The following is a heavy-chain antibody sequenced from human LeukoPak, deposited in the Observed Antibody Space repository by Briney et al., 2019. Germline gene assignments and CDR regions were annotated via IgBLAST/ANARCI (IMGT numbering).Heavy chain of an antibody. CDR2: ISGNGDTT. D-gene: IGHD1-1*01. CDR3: VKDVNWSTY. Sequence: RGSLRLSCAAAGFTFSSYAMIWVRQAPGKGLEWVSVISGNGDTTYYADSVKGRFTISRDNSRNTVYLQMNSLRGDDTAVYYCVKDVNWSTYWGQGTLVTVSS. J-gene: IGHJ4*02. V-gene: IGHV3-23*01. CDR1: GFTFSSYA.